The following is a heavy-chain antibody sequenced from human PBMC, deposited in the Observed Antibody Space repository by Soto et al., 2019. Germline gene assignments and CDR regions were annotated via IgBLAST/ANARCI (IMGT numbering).Heavy chain of an antibody. CDR3: ARDKERYFDWLLPTPYCRDV. D-gene: IGHD3-9*01. V-gene: IGHV3-23*01. CDR2: ISGSGGST. J-gene: IGHJ6*03. Sequence: EVQLLESGGGLVQPGGSLTLSCAASGFTFSSYALSWVRQAPGKGLELVSAISGSGGSTYYADSVKGRFTISRVNSKNTRYLRMNSRRAGATAVYYCARDKERYFDWLLPTPYCRDVWGRGTTVTVSS. CDR1: GFTFSSYA.